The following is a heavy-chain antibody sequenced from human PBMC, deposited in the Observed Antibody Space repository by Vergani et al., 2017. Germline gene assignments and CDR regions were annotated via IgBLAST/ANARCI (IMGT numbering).Heavy chain of an antibody. CDR2: IIPIFGTA. CDR3: ARGPSVQVWMCDY. Sequence: QVQLVQSGAEVKKPGASVKVSCKASGYTFTSYGISWVRQAPGQGLEWMGGIIPIFGTANYAQKFQGRVTITADESTSTAYMELSSLRSEDTAVYYCARGPSVQVWMCDYWGQGTLVTVSS. J-gene: IGHJ4*02. CDR1: GYTFTSYG. D-gene: IGHD3-16*01. V-gene: IGHV1-69*13.